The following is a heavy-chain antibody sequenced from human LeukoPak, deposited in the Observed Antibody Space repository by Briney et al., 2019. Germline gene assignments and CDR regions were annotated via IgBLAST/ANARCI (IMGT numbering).Heavy chain of an antibody. D-gene: IGHD5-12*01. CDR3: ARDDSGYDVSQNDC. J-gene: IGHJ4*02. CDR1: GFTVSSNY. Sequence: PGGSLRLSCAASGFTVSSNYMSWVRQAPGKGLEWVSVIYSGGSVYYADSVKGRFTISRDNSKNTLYLQMNSLRAEDTAVYYCARDDSGYDVSQNDCWGQGTLVTVSS. CDR2: IYSGGSV. V-gene: IGHV3-66*02.